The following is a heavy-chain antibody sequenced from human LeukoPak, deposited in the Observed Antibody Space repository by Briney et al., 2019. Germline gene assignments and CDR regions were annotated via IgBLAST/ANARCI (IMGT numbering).Heavy chain of an antibody. CDR2: INHSGST. Sequence: SETLSLTCAVYGGSFSGYYWSWIRQPPGKGLEWIGEINHSGSTNYNPSLKSRVTISVDTSKNQFSLKLSSVTAADTAVYYCARGRLGITIFGVVIIEGGVHDYWGQGTLVTVSS. D-gene: IGHD3-3*01. J-gene: IGHJ4*02. V-gene: IGHV4-34*01. CDR1: GGSFSGYY. CDR3: ARGRLGITIFGVVIIEGGVHDY.